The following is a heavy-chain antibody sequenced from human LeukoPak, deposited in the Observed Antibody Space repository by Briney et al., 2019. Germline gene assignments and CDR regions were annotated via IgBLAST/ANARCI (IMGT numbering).Heavy chain of an antibody. J-gene: IGHJ4*02. V-gene: IGHV3-53*01. CDR2: IYSDGIT. D-gene: IGHD6-19*01. Sequence: PGGYLRLSCAASGFTVSDNYTSWVRQAPGKGLEWVSVIYSDGITYYADSVRGRFTISRDNSKNTLYLQMNSLRAEDTAVYYCAGSSGLYYFDYWGQGTLVTVSS. CDR1: GFTVSDNY. CDR3: AGSSGLYYFDY.